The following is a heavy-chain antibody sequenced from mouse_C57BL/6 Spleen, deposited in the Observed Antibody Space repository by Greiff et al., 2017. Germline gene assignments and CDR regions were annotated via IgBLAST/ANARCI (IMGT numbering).Heavy chain of an antibody. V-gene: IGHV5-16*01. J-gene: IGHJ4*01. Sequence: EVMLVESEGGLVQPGSSMKLSCTASGFTFSDYYMAWVRQVPEKGLEWVANINYDGSSTYYLDSLKSRFIISRDNAKNILYLQMSSLKSEDTATYYCARDRNYYGGDAMDYWGQGTSVTVSS. CDR1: GFTFSDYY. CDR3: ARDRNYYGGDAMDY. CDR2: INYDGSST. D-gene: IGHD1-1*01.